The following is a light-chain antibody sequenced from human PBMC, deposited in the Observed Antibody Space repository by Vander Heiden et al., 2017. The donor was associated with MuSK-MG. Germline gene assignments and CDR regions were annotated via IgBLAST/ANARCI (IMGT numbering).Light chain of an antibody. Sequence: QSALTQPRSVSGSPGQSVTISCTGTSSDVGGHNYVSWYQQHPGKVPKLIIYDVSKRPSGVPDRFSGSKSGNTASLTISGLQAEDEAEYHCCSHAGTYVIFGGGTELTVL. CDR3: CSHAGTYVI. CDR2: DVS. V-gene: IGLV2-11*01. CDR1: SSDVGGHNY. J-gene: IGLJ2*01.